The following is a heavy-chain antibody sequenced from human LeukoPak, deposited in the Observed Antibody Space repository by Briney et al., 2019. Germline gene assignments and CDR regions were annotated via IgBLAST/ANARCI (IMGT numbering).Heavy chain of an antibody. D-gene: IGHD6-6*01. J-gene: IGHJ1*01. CDR3: AAGGSSSSSDEFFQH. Sequence: ASVKVSCKASGYTFTCYYMHWVRQAPGQGHEWMGRTNPNSGGTNYAQKFQGRVTMSRDTSISTAYMELTRLSSDDTAVYYCAAGGSSSSSDEFFQHWGQGTLVTVSS. CDR1: GYTFTCYY. V-gene: IGHV1-2*06. CDR2: TNPNSGGT.